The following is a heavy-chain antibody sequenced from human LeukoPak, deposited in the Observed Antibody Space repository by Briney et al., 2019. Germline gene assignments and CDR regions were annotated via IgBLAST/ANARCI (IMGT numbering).Heavy chain of an antibody. CDR3: ARDFNGTPDY. CDR2: MNPNSGNT. D-gene: IGHD2/OR15-2a*01. CDR1: GYTFTSYG. Sequence: GASVEVSCKASGYTFTSYGISWVRQAPGQGLEWMGWMNPNSGNTGYAQKFQGRVTITRNTSISTAYMELSSLRSEDTAVYYCARDFNGTPDYWGQGTLVTVSS. J-gene: IGHJ4*02. V-gene: IGHV1-8*03.